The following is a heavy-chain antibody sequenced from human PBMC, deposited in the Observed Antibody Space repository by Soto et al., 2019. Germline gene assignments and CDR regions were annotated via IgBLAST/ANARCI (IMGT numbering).Heavy chain of an antibody. CDR2: IYYSGST. CDR1: GGSISSSSYY. CDR3: ARLKVDPSGSGSYDYYYYCMDV. D-gene: IGHD3-10*01. Sequence: SETLSLTCTVSGGSISSSSYYWGWIRQPPGKGLEWIGSIYYSGSTYYNPSLKSRVTISVDTSKNQFSLKLSSVTAADTAVYYCARLKVDPSGSGSYDYYYYCMDVWGQGTTVSVSS. V-gene: IGHV4-39*01. J-gene: IGHJ6*02.